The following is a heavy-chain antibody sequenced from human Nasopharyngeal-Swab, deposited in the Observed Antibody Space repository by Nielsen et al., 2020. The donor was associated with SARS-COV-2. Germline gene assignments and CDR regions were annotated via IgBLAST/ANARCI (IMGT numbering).Heavy chain of an antibody. Sequence: GGSLRLSCAASGFTFSSYWMSWVRQAPGKGLEWVANIKQDGSEKYYVDSVKGRFTISRDNAKNSLYLQMNSLRAEDTAVYYCTTGGDRMIAEWLSWGQGTLVTVSS. CDR2: IKQDGSEK. J-gene: IGHJ5*02. CDR3: TTGGDRMIAEWLS. CDR1: GFTFSSYW. D-gene: IGHD6-19*01. V-gene: IGHV3-7*01.